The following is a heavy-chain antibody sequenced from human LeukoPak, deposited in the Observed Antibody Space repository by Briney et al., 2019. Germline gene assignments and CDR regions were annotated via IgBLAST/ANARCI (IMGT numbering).Heavy chain of an antibody. CDR3: ARGIYYYGSGSYYNVPFDY. CDR2: INAGNGNT. CDR1: GYTFTSYA. Sequence: GSVKVSCKASGYTFTSYAMHWVRQAPGQRLEWMGWINAGNGNTKYSQKLQGRVTITRDTSASTAYMELSSLRSEDTAVYYCARGIYYYGSGSYYNVPFDYWGQGTLVTVSS. J-gene: IGHJ4*02. V-gene: IGHV1-3*01. D-gene: IGHD3-10*01.